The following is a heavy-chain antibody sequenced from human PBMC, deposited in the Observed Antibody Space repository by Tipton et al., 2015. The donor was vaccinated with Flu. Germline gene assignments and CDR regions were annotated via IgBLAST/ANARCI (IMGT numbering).Heavy chain of an antibody. J-gene: IGHJ5*02. CDR1: GDSISSDFY. V-gene: IGHV4-38-2*01. Sequence: TLSLTCAVSGDSISSDFYWAWIRQPPGKGLEWVGNIHRSGNTYYNSSLQSRVTISIDRSKNQVSLRLVSVTATDTAIYYCARRDYSNYVSEPKNWFDPWGQAILVTVSS. CDR2: IHRSGNT. CDR3: ARRDYSNYVSEPKNWFDP. D-gene: IGHD4-11*01.